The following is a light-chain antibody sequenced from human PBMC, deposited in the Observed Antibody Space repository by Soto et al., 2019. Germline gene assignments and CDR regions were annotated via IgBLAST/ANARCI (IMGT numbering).Light chain of an antibody. Sequence: DIQMTQSPSSLSASVGDRVTITCRASQGISNYLAWYQQKPRKVPKLLIYAASTLQSGVPSRFSGSGSGTDFTLTISSLQPEDVATYYCQKYNSAPPLTFGGGTKVDIK. V-gene: IGKV1-27*01. CDR2: AAS. J-gene: IGKJ4*01. CDR1: QGISNY. CDR3: QKYNSAPPLT.